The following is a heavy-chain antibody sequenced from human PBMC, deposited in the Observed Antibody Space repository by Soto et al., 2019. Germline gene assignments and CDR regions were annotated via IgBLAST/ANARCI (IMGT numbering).Heavy chain of an antibody. J-gene: IGHJ3*02. V-gene: IGHV5-10-1*01. CDR1: GYSFTSYW. D-gene: IGHD4-17*01. CDR3: ARRKGDYFAFDI. CDR2: IDPSDSYT. Sequence: LGESLKISCKGSGYSFTSYWISWVRQMPGKGLEWMGRIDPSDSYTNYSPSFQGHVTISADKSIRTAYLQWSSLKASDTAMYYCARRKGDYFAFDIWGQGTMVTVSS.